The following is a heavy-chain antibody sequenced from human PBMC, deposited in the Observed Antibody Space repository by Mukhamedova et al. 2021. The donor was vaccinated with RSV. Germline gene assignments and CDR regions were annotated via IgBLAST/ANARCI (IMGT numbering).Heavy chain of an antibody. V-gene: IGHV3-11*04. CDR3: ARDPGTYYSIGYFDS. J-gene: IGHJ4*02. D-gene: IGHD3-22*01. Sequence: AEYMGGRFTISRDNAKNSLFLQMNSLRAEDTAVYYCARDPGTYYSIGYFDSWGQGTLVTVSS.